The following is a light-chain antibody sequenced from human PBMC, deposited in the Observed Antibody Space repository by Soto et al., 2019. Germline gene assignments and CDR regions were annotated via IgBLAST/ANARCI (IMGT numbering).Light chain of an antibody. CDR2: QDS. CDR3: QAWDSSTLSV. V-gene: IGLV3-1*01. J-gene: IGLJ1*01. CDR1: KLGDKY. Sequence: SYELTQPPSVSVSPGQTASITCSGDKLGDKYACWYQQKPGQSPVLVIYQDSKRPSGIPERFSGSNSGNTATLTISGTQAMDAADYYCQAWDSSTLSVFGTGTKLTVL.